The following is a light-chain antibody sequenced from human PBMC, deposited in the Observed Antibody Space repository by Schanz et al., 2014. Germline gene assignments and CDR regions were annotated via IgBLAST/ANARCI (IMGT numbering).Light chain of an antibody. Sequence: QSVLTQPPSASGTPGQRVTISCSGSSSNIGANSVNWYLQLPGTAPRVVIYGNSRRPSGVPDRFSGSKSGTSASLAISGLQSEDEADYYCASWDDSLNGWVFGRGTKLTVL. J-gene: IGLJ3*02. V-gene: IGLV1-44*01. CDR1: SSNIGANS. CDR3: ASWDDSLNGWV. CDR2: GNS.